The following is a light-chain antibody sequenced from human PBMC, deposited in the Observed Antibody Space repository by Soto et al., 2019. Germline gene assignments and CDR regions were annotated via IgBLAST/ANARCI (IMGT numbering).Light chain of an antibody. CDR3: QQYNSYPPMYT. Sequence: DIQMTQSPSTLSASVGDRVTITCRASQSISSWLAWYQQKPGKAPKLLIYAASSLESGVPSRFSGSGAGTEFSLTNSRLQPDDFATYFCQQYNSYPPMYTLGQGPKLEIK. CDR1: QSISSW. CDR2: AAS. V-gene: IGKV1-5*01. J-gene: IGKJ2*01.